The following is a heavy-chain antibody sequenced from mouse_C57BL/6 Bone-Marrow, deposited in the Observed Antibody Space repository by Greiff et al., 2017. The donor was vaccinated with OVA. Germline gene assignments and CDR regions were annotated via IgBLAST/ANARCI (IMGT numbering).Heavy chain of an antibody. Sequence: EVKLQESGPVLVKPGASVKMSCKASGYTFTDYYMNWVKQSHGKSLEWIGVINPYNGGTSYNQKFKGKATLTVDKSSSTAYMELNSLTSDDSAVYYCARYYGAMDYWGQGTSVTVSS. J-gene: IGHJ4*01. V-gene: IGHV1-19*01. D-gene: IGHD1-1*02. CDR3: ARYYGAMDY. CDR1: GYTFTDYY. CDR2: INPYNGGT.